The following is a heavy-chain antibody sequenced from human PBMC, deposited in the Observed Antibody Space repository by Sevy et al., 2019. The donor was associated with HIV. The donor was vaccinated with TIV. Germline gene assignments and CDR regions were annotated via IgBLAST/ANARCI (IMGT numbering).Heavy chain of an antibody. V-gene: IGHV3-30-3*01. CDR3: ARGGGYSIKWYPLY. Sequence: GGSLRLSCAASGFAFSSHAMHWVRQAPGKGLEWVAVIAYEGTETFYAASVEGRFTISRDNSKSIMSLQIKSVRPEDTAVYYCARGGGYSIKWYPLYWGHGTLVTVSS. D-gene: IGHD6-13*01. CDR1: GFAFSSHA. J-gene: IGHJ4*01. CDR2: IAYEGTET.